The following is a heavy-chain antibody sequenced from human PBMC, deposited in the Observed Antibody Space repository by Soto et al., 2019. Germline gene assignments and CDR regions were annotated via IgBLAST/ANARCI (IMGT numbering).Heavy chain of an antibody. CDR3: ARDGGSHGPSYFDS. J-gene: IGHJ4*02. CDR2: LTDDGKEK. V-gene: IGHV3-30*03. Sequence: QVHLVESGGGVVQPGTSLRLSCVASGFTFSKYGMHWVRQAPGKGLEWVAILTDDGKEKYYADSVKGRFIISRDNSNNTLFLQMNTLSAEDTAVYYCARDGGSHGPSYFDSWGQGSLVIVSS. CDR1: GFTFSKYG. D-gene: IGHD3-16*01.